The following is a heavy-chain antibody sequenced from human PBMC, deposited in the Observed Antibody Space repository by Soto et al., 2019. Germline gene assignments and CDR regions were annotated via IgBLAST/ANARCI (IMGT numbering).Heavy chain of an antibody. CDR1: GYVFTAYW. CDR3: AGGVWARY. V-gene: IGHV5-51*01. J-gene: IGHJ4*02. D-gene: IGHD1-26*01. CDR2: IYPGGDSDT. Sequence: GESLKISCKTSGYVFTAYWIGWVRQMPGKGLEWMGIIYPGGDSDTRYSQSSQGQVTISADKSISTAYPQWSSLKASDTAMYYCAGGVWARYWGQGTLVTVSS.